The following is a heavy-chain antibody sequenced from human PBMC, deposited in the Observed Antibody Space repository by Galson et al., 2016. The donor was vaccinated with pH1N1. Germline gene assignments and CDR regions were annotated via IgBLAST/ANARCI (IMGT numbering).Heavy chain of an antibody. CDR3: ARDPWGSSSWYDY. CDR1: GYTFTNYG. CDR2: ISAYNGNT. Sequence: SVKVSCKASGYTFTNYGISWVRQAPGQGLEWMGWISAYNGNTNYAQKLQGRVTMTTDTSTSTAYKELRRLRSDDTAVYYCARDPWGSSSWYDYWGQGTLVTVSS. D-gene: IGHD6-13*01. J-gene: IGHJ4*02. V-gene: IGHV1-18*01.